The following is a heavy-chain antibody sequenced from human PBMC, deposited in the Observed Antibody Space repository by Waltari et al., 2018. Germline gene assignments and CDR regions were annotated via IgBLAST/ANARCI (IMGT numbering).Heavy chain of an antibody. CDR2: ISSRGSTI. V-gene: IGHV3-48*03. J-gene: IGHJ4*02. CDR3: ARDVYGDSLFDY. CDR1: GFTFSNYE. D-gene: IGHD4-17*01. Sequence: EVQLVESRGGLVQPGGSLRLSCAASGFTFSNYEMNWVRQAPGKGLEWVSYISSRGSTIYYADSAKGRFTISRDNAKNSLYLQMSSLRAEDTAVYFCARDVYGDSLFDYWGQGTLVTVSS.